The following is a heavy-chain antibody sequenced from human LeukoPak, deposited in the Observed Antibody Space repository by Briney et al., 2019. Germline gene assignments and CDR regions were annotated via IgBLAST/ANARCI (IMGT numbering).Heavy chain of an antibody. Sequence: PSETLSLTCTVSGGSISSYYWSWVRQAPGKGLEWVSAISGSGGSTYYADSVKGRFTISRDNSKNTLYLQMNSLRAEDTAVYYCARDTYLDWFDPWGQGTLVTVSS. CDR1: GGSISSYY. J-gene: IGHJ5*02. CDR2: ISGSGGST. D-gene: IGHD3-22*01. V-gene: IGHV3-23*01. CDR3: ARDTYLDWFDP.